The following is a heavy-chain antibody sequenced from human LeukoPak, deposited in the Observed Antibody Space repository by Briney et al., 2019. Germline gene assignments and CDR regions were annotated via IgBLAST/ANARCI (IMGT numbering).Heavy chain of an antibody. J-gene: IGHJ5*02. Sequence: PGGSLRLSCAASGFTFSSYAMSWVRQAPGKGLEWVSSISSSSSYTKSADSVKGRFTISRDNAKNSLYLQMNSLRDEDTAVYYCANTRFDPWGQGTLVTVSS. CDR3: ANTRFDP. CDR1: GFTFSSYA. V-gene: IGHV3-21*01. CDR2: ISSSSSYT.